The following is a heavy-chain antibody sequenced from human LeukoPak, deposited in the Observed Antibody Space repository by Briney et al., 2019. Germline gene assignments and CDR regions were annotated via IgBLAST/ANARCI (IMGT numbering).Heavy chain of an antibody. CDR1: GGSISSSSYY. D-gene: IGHD3-10*01. J-gene: IGHJ4*02. CDR2: IYHSGST. Sequence: SETLSLTCTVSGGSISSSSYYWGWIRQPPGKGLEWIGEIYHSGSTNYNPSLKSRVTISVDKSKNQFSLKLSSVTAADTAVYYCASMVRGVIIRRDFDYWGQGTLVTVSS. CDR3: ASMVRGVIIRRDFDY. V-gene: IGHV4-39*07.